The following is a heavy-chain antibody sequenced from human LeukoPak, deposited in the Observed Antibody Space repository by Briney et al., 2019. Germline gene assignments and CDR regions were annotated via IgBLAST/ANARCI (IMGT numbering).Heavy chain of an antibody. CDR2: INPNSGGT. J-gene: IGHJ4*02. D-gene: IGHD3-22*01. CDR3: MTGYYYSGLLYYFDY. CDR1: GYTFTGYY. V-gene: IGHV1-2*02. Sequence: ASVKVSCKASGYTFTGYYMHWVRQAPGQGLEWMGWINPNSGGTNYAQKFQGRVTMTRDTSISTAYMELNSLKTEDTAVYYCMTGYYYSGLLYYFDYWGQGTLVTVSS.